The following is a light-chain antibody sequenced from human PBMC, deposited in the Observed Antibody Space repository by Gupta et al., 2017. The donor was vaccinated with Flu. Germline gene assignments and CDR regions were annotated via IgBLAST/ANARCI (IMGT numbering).Light chain of an antibody. CDR2: EVN. Sequence: QSALPQPASVSGSPGQSITISCTGTNRDVGGYNYVSWYQQHPGKAPKLIMYEVNHRPFGVSSRFSGSKSANTASLTISGRQAEDEADYYCNSYTRSSTLVFGGGTKVTVL. CDR1: NRDVGGYNY. V-gene: IGLV2-14*01. J-gene: IGLJ2*01. CDR3: NSYTRSSTLV.